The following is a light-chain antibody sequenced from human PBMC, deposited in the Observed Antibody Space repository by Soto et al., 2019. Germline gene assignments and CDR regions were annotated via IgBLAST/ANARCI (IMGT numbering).Light chain of an antibody. J-gene: IGKJ1*01. CDR1: QSVPANY. Sequence: EIVLTQSPGTLSLSPGERATLSCRASQSVPANYLAWYRQKTGQAPRLLIYGASSRATGIPDRFSGSGSGTHFTLTISSLEPEDFAVYYCLQYGIPLWTFGQGTKVEIK. CDR3: LQYGIPLWT. V-gene: IGKV3-20*01. CDR2: GAS.